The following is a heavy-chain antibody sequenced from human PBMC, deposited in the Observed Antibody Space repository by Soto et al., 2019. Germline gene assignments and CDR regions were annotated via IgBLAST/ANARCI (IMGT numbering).Heavy chain of an antibody. Sequence: LSLTCTVSGGSISSGDYYWSWIRQPPGKGLEWIGYIYYSGSTYYNPSLKSRVTISVDTSKNQFSLKLSSVTAADTAVYYCARSATVPSLFFDYWGQGTLVTVSS. CDR3: ARSATVPSLFFDY. D-gene: IGHD4-17*01. CDR1: GGSISSGDYY. J-gene: IGHJ4*02. CDR2: IYYSGST. V-gene: IGHV4-30-4*01.